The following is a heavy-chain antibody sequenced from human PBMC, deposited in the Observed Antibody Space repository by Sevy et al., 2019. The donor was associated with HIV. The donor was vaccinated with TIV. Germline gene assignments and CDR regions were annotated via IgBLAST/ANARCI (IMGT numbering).Heavy chain of an antibody. V-gene: IGHV5-51*01. CDR2: IYPGNSDT. CDR3: ATGAHSPFDGFHV. J-gene: IGHJ3*01. D-gene: IGHD1-1*01. Sequence: GESLKISCQGSAYRIFNNWVAWVRQMPGKGLEWMGMIYPGNSDTRYSPPFQGQVTISADKSSGIAYLQWSSLTASDTAIYHCATGAHSPFDGFHVWGLGTKVTVSS. CDR1: AYRIFNNW.